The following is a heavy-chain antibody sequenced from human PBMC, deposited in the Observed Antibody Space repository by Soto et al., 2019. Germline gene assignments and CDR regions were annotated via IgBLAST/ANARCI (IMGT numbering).Heavy chain of an antibody. V-gene: IGHV3-30-3*01. J-gene: IGHJ4*02. D-gene: IGHD1-26*01. Sequence: QVQLVESGGGVVQPGRSLRLSCAASGFTFSSYAMHWVRQAPGKGLEWVAVISYDGSNKYYADSVKGRFTISRDNSQNTLYLQMNSLRAEDTAVYYCAREEPSGEGAYDYWGQGTLVTVSS. CDR1: GFTFSSYA. CDR2: ISYDGSNK. CDR3: AREEPSGEGAYDY.